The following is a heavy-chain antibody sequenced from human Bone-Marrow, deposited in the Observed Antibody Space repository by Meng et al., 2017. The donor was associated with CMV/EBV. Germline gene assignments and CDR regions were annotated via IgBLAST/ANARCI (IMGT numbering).Heavy chain of an antibody. Sequence: KVSCNGSGYSFTSYWIGWVRQMPGKGLEWMGIIYPGDSDTRYSPSFQGQVTISADKSISTAYLQWSSLKASDTAMYYCATTGTTGYYGMDVWGQGTTVTVSS. CDR2: IYPGDSDT. CDR3: ATTGTTGYYGMDV. J-gene: IGHJ6*02. V-gene: IGHV5-51*01. CDR1: GYSFTSYW. D-gene: IGHD1-7*01.